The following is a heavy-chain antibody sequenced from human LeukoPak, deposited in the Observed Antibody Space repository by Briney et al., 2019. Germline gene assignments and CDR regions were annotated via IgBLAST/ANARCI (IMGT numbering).Heavy chain of an antibody. D-gene: IGHD6-6*01. V-gene: IGHV4-34*01. CDR1: GGSFSGYY. CDR2: INHSGST. J-gene: IGHJ6*03. CDR3: ASSSSPFYYYYCMDV. Sequence: SGTLSLTCAVYGGSFSGYYWSWIRQPPGKGLEWIGEINHSGSTNYNPSLKSRVTISVDTSKNQFSLKLSSVTAADTAVYYCASSSSPFYYYYCMDVWGKGTTVTVSS.